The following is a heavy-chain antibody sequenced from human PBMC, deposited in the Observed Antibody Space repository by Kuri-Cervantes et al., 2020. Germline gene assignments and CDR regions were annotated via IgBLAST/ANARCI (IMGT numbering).Heavy chain of an antibody. V-gene: IGHV3-30*03. Sequence: LSLTCAASGFTFSSYGMHWVRQAPGKGLEWVAVISYDGSNKYYADSVKGRFTISRDNAKNSLYLQMNSLRADDTAVYYCARAKEPAAFLNWIDPWGQGILVTVSS. D-gene: IGHD2-2*01. CDR1: GFTFSSYG. CDR3: ARAKEPAAFLNWIDP. J-gene: IGHJ5*02. CDR2: ISYDGSNK.